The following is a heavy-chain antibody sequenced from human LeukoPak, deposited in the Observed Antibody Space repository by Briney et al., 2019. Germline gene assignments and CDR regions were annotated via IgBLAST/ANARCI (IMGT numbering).Heavy chain of an antibody. CDR2: IYYTGNT. Sequence: SDTLSLTCTVSGDSISTSKSYWGWIRQPPLKGLEWIGSIYYTGNTYYNASLKSRVTISVDTSKNQFSLKLSSVTAADTAVYYCARATRTYYYYYYMDVWGKGTTVTVSS. D-gene: IGHD1-14*01. CDR1: GDSISTSKSY. J-gene: IGHJ6*03. CDR3: ARATRTYYYYYYMDV. V-gene: IGHV4-39*07.